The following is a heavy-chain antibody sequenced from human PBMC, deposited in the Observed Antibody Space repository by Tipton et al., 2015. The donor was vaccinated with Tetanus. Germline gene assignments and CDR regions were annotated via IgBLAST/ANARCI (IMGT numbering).Heavy chain of an antibody. J-gene: IGHJ5*02. Sequence: LRLSCTVSGGSVSSGSYYWNWIRQPPGKGLEWIGYISYSGSSSFNPSLQSRVTMSVDKSKNQFSMKLASATAADTAAYYCTRDPYYGGYGWFDPWGQGTLVSVSS. CDR1: GGSVSSGSYY. CDR3: TRDPYYGGYGWFDP. V-gene: IGHV4-61*01. CDR2: ISYSGSS. D-gene: IGHD2-21*01.